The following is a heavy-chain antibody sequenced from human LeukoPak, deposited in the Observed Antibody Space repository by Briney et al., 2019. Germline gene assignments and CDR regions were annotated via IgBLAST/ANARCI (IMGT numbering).Heavy chain of an antibody. J-gene: IGHJ4*02. V-gene: IGHV3-48*02. CDR3: VRDPDALDY. Sequence: GGSLRLSCAASGFTFSRYSMNWVRQAPGKGLEWVAYIRSGGSPVDYADSVKGRFTISRDNAQDSLYLQMNSLRDEDTAVYYCVRDPDALDYWGQGAPVTVSS. CDR2: IRSGGSPV. CDR1: GFTFSRYS.